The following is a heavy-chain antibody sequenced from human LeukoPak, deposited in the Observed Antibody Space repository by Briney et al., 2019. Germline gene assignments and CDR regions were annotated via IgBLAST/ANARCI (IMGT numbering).Heavy chain of an antibody. CDR3: AKALYSYGSPGYFDC. D-gene: IGHD5-18*01. CDR2: ISYDGSNK. V-gene: IGHV3-30*18. Sequence: GGSLRLSCAASGFTFSSYGMHWVRQAPGKGLEWVAVISYDGSNKYYADSVKGRFTISRDNSKNTLYLQMNSLRAEDTAVCYCAKALYSYGSPGYFDCWGQGTLVTVSS. J-gene: IGHJ4*02. CDR1: GFTFSSYG.